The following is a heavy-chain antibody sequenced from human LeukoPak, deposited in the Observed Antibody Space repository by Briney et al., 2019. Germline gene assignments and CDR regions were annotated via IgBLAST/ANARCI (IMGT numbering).Heavy chain of an antibody. CDR1: GGSISSYY. Sequence: PSETLSLTCTVSGGSISSYYWSWIRQPAGKGLEWIGRIYTSGSTNYNPSLKSRVTMSVDTSKNQFSLKLSSVTAADTAVYYCARITYYGSGSYFDYWGQGTLVTVSS. J-gene: IGHJ4*02. CDR3: ARITYYGSGSYFDY. V-gene: IGHV4-4*07. CDR2: IYTSGST. D-gene: IGHD3-10*01.